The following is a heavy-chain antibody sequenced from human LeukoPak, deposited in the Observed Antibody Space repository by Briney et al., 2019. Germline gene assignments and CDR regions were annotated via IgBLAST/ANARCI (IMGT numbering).Heavy chain of an antibody. Sequence: GRSLRLSCAASGFTFRSYGMHWVRQTPGKGLEWVALISNDGSNKYYADSVKGRFTISRDNSKNTLYLQLNSLSVDDTAVYYCAKGHTDYGTGFDLWGQGTLVIVSS. CDR2: ISNDGSNK. V-gene: IGHV3-30*18. CDR1: GFTFRSYG. CDR3: AKGHTDYGTGFDL. J-gene: IGHJ4*02. D-gene: IGHD4-17*01.